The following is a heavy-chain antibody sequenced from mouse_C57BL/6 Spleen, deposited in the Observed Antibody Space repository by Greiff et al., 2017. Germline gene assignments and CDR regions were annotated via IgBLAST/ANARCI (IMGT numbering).Heavy chain of an antibody. CDR3: AREDDYGWFAY. D-gene: IGHD2-4*01. CDR2: IYPGSGNT. V-gene: IGHV1-66*01. CDR1: GYSFTSYY. J-gene: IGHJ3*01. Sequence: QVQLQQSGPELVKPGASVKISCKASGYSFTSYYIHWVKQRPGQGLEWIGWIYPGSGNTKYNEKFKGKATLTADTSSSTAYMQLSSLTSEDSAVYYCAREDDYGWFAYWGQGTLVTVSA.